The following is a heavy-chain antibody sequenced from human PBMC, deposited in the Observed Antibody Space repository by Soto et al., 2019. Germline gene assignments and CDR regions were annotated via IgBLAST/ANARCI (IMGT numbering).Heavy chain of an antibody. CDR1: GCSISSGGYS. CDR3: ARLYCSGGSCYLDY. J-gene: IGHJ4*02. Sequence: PSETLSLTCAVSGCSISSGGYSWSWIRQPPGKGLEWIGYIYHSGSTYYNPSLKSRVTISVDRSKNQFSLKLSSVTAADTAVYYCARLYCSGGSCYLDYWGQGTLVTVSS. D-gene: IGHD2-15*01. CDR2: IYHSGST. V-gene: IGHV4-30-2*01.